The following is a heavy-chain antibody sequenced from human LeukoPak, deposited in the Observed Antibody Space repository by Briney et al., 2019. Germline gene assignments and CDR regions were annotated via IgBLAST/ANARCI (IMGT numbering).Heavy chain of an antibody. V-gene: IGHV3-23*01. CDR2: ISGSAGST. CDR3: ARDGLWGWAQYDY. Sequence: GGSLRLSCAASGFTFSTYAMSWVRQAPGEGLEWVSAISGSAGSTYYADSVKGRFTISRDNSKNTLYLQMTSLRAEDTALYYCARDGLWGWAQYDYWGQGILVTVSS. D-gene: IGHD2-21*01. J-gene: IGHJ4*02. CDR1: GFTFSTYA.